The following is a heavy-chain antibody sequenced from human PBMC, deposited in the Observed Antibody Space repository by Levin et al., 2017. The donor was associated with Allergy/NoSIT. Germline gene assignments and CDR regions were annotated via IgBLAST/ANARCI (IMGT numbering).Heavy chain of an antibody. D-gene: IGHD1-1*01. Sequence: LSLPCAASGFTFRSYWMSWVRQAPGKGLEWVANIKQDGSEKYYVDSVKGRFTISRDNAKNSLYLQMNSLRAEDTAVYYCARDSRWYNWNDFDYWGQGTLVTVSS. CDR3: ARDSRWYNWNDFDY. CDR2: IKQDGSEK. V-gene: IGHV3-7*01. J-gene: IGHJ4*02. CDR1: GFTFRSYW.